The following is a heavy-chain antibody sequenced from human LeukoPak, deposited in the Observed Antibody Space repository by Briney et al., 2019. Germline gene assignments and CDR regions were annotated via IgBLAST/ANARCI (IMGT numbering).Heavy chain of an antibody. Sequence: SVKVSCKASGFTSTTSAMQWVRQARGQRLEWIGWIVVGSGDTNYAEKFQERVTITRDMSTSTVYMELSSLRSDDTAVYYCAADQPRYPDAFDIWGQGTMVTVSS. CDR2: IVVGSGDT. D-gene: IGHD1-1*01. CDR3: AADQPRYPDAFDI. V-gene: IGHV1-58*02. CDR1: GFTSTTSA. J-gene: IGHJ3*02.